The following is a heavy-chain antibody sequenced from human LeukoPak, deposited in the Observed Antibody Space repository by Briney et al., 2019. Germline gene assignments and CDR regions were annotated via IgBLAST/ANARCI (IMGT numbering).Heavy chain of an antibody. V-gene: IGHV3-74*01. CDR1: GLTPSGHW. CDR2: IDSDGSGT. D-gene: IGHD1/OR15-1a*01. J-gene: IGHJ4*02. Sequence: GRSLRLSCSASGLTPSGHWMHWVRQIPGKGLVWVSRIDSDGSGTSYADSVKGRFTNSRDDVKNMLYLQMNSLRVEDTGLYYCSTVEHFWGQGTLVTVSS. CDR3: STVEHF.